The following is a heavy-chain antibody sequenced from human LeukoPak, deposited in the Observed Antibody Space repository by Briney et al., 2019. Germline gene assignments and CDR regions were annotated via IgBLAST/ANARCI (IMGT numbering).Heavy chain of an antibody. V-gene: IGHV4-34*01. CDR1: GGSFSGYY. Sequence: SETLSLTCAVYGGSFSGYYWSWIRQPPGKGLEWIGEINHSGSTNYNPSLKSRVTISVDTSKNQFSLKLSSVTAADTAVYYCARRPRRLRYFDWFNWFGPWGQGTLVTVSS. J-gene: IGHJ5*02. CDR2: INHSGST. CDR3: ARRPRRLRYFDWFNWFGP. D-gene: IGHD3-9*01.